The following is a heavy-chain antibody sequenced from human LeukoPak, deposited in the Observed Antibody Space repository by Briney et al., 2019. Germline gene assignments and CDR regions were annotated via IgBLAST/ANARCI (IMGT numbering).Heavy chain of an antibody. J-gene: IGHJ3*02. CDR1: GFTVSSNY. D-gene: IGHD6-6*01. CDR3: ARDRDSSSWGFDAFDI. Sequence: QSGGSLRLSCAASGFTVSSNYMSWVRQAPGKGLEWVSVIYSGGSTYYADSVKGRFTISRDNSKNTLYLQMNSLRAEDTAVYYCARDRDSSSWGFDAFDIWGQGTMVTVSS. CDR2: IYSGGST. V-gene: IGHV3-53*01.